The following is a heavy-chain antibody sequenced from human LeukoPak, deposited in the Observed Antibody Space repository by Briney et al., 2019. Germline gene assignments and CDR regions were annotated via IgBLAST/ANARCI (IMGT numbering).Heavy chain of an antibody. CDR1: GYTFTSYY. D-gene: IGHD5-12*01. V-gene: IGHV1-46*01. CDR2: INPSGGST. J-gene: IGHJ4*02. CDR3: ARDRSGPDSGYDFNY. Sequence: GASVKVSCKASGYTFTSYYMHWVRQAPGQGLEWMGIINPSGGSTSYAQKFQGRVTMTRDMSTSTVYMELSSLRSEDTAVYYCARDRSGPDSGYDFNYWGQGTLVTVSS.